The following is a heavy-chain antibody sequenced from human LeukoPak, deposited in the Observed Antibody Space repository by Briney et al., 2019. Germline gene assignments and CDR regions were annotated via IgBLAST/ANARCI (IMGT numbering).Heavy chain of an antibody. CDR3: ARGSQTAFDI. J-gene: IGHJ3*02. V-gene: IGHV3-21*01. CDR1: GVTFSSYS. CDR2: ISSSSSYI. Sequence: GGSLRLSCAASGVTFSSYSMNWVRQAPGKGLEWVSSISSSSSYIYYADSVKGRFTISRDNAKNSLYLQMNSLRAEDTAVYYCARGSQTAFDIWGQGTMVTVSS.